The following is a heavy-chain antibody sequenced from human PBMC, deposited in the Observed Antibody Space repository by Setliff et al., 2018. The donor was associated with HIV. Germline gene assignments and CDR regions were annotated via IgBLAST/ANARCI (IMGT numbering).Heavy chain of an antibody. D-gene: IGHD3-22*01. CDR1: GGSFSGYY. V-gene: IGHV4-34*01. CDR2: INHSGST. CDR3: GGNGYYSIDY. Sequence: KPSETLSLTCAVYGGSFSGYYWSWIRQPPGKGLEWIGEINHSGSTNYNPSLKSRVTISVDTSKNQFSLSLTSVTAADTAVYYCGGNGYYSIDYWGQGTLVTVSS. J-gene: IGHJ4*02.